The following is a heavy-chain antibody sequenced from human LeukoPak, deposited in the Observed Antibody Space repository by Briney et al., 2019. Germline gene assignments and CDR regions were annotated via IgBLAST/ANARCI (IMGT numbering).Heavy chain of an antibody. CDR3: ARRADYGGNSAEYFQH. CDR2: INHSGST. CDR1: GGSFSGYY. Sequence: SETLSLTCAGYGGSFSGYYWSWIRQPPGKGLEWIGEINHSGSTNYNPSLKSRVTISVDTPKNQFSLKLSSVTAADTAVYYCARRADYGGNSAEYFQHWGQGTLVTVSS. V-gene: IGHV4-34*01. J-gene: IGHJ1*01. D-gene: IGHD4-23*01.